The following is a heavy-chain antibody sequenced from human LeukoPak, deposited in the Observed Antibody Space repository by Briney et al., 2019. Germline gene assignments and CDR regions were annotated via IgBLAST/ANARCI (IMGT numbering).Heavy chain of an antibody. Sequence: GGSLRLSCAASGFTVSSNYMSWVRQAPGKGLEWVSVIYSGGSTYYADSVKGRFTISRDNSKNTLYLQMNSLRAEDTAVYYCASRVYYGSGSPDLYYYYYYGMDVWGQGTTVTVSS. CDR3: ASRVYYGSGSPDLYYYYYYGMDV. CDR2: IYSGGST. CDR1: GFTVSSNY. J-gene: IGHJ6*02. D-gene: IGHD3-10*01. V-gene: IGHV3-66*01.